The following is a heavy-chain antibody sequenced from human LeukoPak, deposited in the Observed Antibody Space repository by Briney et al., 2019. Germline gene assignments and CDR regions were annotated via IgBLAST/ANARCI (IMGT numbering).Heavy chain of an antibody. V-gene: IGHV5-51*01. CDR3: ARLGYSGSYRSPCDY. CDR1: GYSFTSYW. D-gene: IGHD1-26*01. Sequence: GESLKISCKGSGYSFTSYWIGWVRQMPGKGLERMGIIYPGDSDTRYSPSFQGQVTISADKSISTAYLQWGSLKASDTAMYYCARLGYSGSYRSPCDYWGQGTLVTVSS. CDR2: IYPGDSDT. J-gene: IGHJ4*02.